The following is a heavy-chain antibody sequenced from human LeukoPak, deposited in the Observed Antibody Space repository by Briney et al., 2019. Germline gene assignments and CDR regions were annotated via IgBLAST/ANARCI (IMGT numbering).Heavy chain of an antibody. D-gene: IGHD3-10*01. CDR1: GDTLTELS. CDR3: ATLPRGHLFDS. Sequence: ASVKVSCKLSGDTLTELSMHWVRQSPGKGLEWMGGFVPEDGETIYAQKFQSRVTMTEDPSTDTAYMELSNRRSDDTAVYFCATLPRGHLFDSWGQGSLVTVSS. V-gene: IGHV1-24*01. CDR2: FVPEDGET. J-gene: IGHJ4*02.